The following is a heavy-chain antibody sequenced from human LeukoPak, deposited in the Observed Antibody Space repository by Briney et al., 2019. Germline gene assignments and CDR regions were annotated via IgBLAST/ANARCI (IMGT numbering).Heavy chain of an antibody. CDR2: IRYDGNDK. J-gene: IGHJ5*02. D-gene: IGHD3-10*01. CDR1: GFPFSYYG. V-gene: IGHV3-30*02. Sequence: GGFLRLSCAASGFPFSYYGMHWIRQAPDKGLEWVAFIRYDGNDKFYAESVKGRFTISRDTSRNTLYLQMNSLRLEDTAVYYCAKDLMRDRWFGESWGQGTLVTVSS. CDR3: AKDLMRDRWFGES.